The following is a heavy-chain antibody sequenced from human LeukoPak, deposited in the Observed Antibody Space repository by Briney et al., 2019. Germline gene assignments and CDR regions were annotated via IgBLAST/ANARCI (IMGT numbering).Heavy chain of an antibody. J-gene: IGHJ4*02. Sequence: GGSLRLSCTASGFTFGDYAMSWIRQAPGKGLEWVGFIRSKAYGETADYAASVKGRFTISRDDSKAIAYLQMNSLKTADTAVYHCTRDRGAYNLYDYWGQGTLVTVSS. CDR1: GFTFGDYA. CDR3: TRDRGAYNLYDY. V-gene: IGHV3-49*03. D-gene: IGHD1-1*01. CDR2: IRSKAYGETA.